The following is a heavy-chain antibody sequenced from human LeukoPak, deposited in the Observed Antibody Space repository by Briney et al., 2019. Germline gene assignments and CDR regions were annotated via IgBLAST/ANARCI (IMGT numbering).Heavy chain of an antibody. CDR2: IYYSGST. D-gene: IGHD5-18*01. V-gene: IGHV4-59*01. CDR3: ARLTPARYSYGPEYYYMGV. CDR1: GGSISSYY. Sequence: PSETLSLTCTVSGGSISSYYWSWIRQPPGKGLERIGYIYYSGSTNYNPPPKSRVTISVDTSKNQFSLKLSSVTSGDAAVYYCARLTPARYSYGPEYYYMGVWGKGTTVTISS. J-gene: IGHJ6*03.